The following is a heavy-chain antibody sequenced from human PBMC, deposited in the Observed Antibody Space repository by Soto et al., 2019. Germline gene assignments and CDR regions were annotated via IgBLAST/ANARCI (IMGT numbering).Heavy chain of an antibody. Sequence: QLQLQESGSGLVKPSQTLSLTCAVSSGSISSGGYSWRWLRQPPGKGLEWIGYIYHSGRTYYNPSLKSRVTISVDRSKNQFALKLSSVTAADTAVYYCAAGGGLPRYYWGQGTLVTVSS. CDR1: SGSISSGGYS. V-gene: IGHV4-30-2*01. D-gene: IGHD5-12*01. CDR2: IYHSGRT. CDR3: AAGGGLPRYY. J-gene: IGHJ4*02.